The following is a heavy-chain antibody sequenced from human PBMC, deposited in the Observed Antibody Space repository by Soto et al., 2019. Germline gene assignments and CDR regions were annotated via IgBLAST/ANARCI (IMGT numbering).Heavy chain of an antibody. D-gene: IGHD2-8*01. V-gene: IGHV1-8*01. J-gene: IGHJ5*02. CDR1: GYTFSNYD. CDR2: MNPNTGNT. Sequence: QVQLVQSGAEVKKPGASVKVSCKASGYTFSNYDIHWVRQATGQGLEWMGWMNPNTGNTGYAQKFQGRVTMTRNTSITTAYMELSSLRSEDTAVYYCARGLRYCPTGVCFNWFDPWGQGTLVTVSS. CDR3: ARGLRYCPTGVCFNWFDP.